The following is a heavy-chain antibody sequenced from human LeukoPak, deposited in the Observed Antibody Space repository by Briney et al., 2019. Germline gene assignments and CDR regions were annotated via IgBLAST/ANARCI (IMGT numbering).Heavy chain of an antibody. V-gene: IGHV1-18*01. J-gene: IGHJ5*02. CDR3: ATLGSIAAPRGWFDP. Sequence: ASVKVSCKASGYTFTSYGISWVRQAPGQGLEWMGWISAYNGNTNYAQKLQGRVTMSTDTSTSIAYMELRSLRSDDTAVYYCATLGSIAAPRGWFDPWGQGTLVTVSS. CDR1: GYTFTSYG. CDR2: ISAYNGNT. D-gene: IGHD6-6*01.